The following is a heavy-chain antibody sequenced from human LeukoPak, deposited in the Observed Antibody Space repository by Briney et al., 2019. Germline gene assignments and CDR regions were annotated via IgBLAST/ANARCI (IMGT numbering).Heavy chain of an antibody. V-gene: IGHV4-34*01. CDR1: GGSFSGCY. Sequence: PSETLSLTCAVYGGSFSGCYWSWIRQPPGKGLEWIGEINHSGSTNYNPSLKSRVTISVDRSKNQFSLKLSSVTAADTAVYFCARGRWFDPWGQGTLVTVSS. J-gene: IGHJ5*02. CDR3: ARGRWFDP. CDR2: INHSGST.